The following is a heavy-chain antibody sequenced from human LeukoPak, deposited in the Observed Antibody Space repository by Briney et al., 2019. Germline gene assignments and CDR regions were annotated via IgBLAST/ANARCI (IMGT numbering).Heavy chain of an antibody. V-gene: IGHV3-30*02. CDR2: IRYDGSNK. CDR1: GFMLSSYW. CDR3: AKDRRRDSGSYWSFDY. D-gene: IGHD1-26*01. J-gene: IGHJ4*02. Sequence: GGSLRLSCAASGFMLSSYWMTWVRQAPGKGLEWVAFIRYDGSNKYYADSVKGRFTISRDNSKNTLYLQMNSLRAEDTAVYYCAKDRRRDSGSYWSFDYWGQGTLVTVSS.